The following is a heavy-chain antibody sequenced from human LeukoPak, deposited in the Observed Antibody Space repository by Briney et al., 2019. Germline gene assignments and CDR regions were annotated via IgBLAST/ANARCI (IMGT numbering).Heavy chain of an antibody. V-gene: IGHV3-48*03. CDR2: ISSSGSTI. Sequence: GGSLRLSCAASGFTFSSYEMNWVRQAPGKGLEWVSYISSSGSTIYYADSVKGRFTISRDNAKNSLYLQMNGLRAEDTAVYYCAKVSDSSGSDYWGQGTLVTVSS. CDR1: GFTFSSYE. J-gene: IGHJ4*02. D-gene: IGHD3-22*01. CDR3: AKVSDSSGSDY.